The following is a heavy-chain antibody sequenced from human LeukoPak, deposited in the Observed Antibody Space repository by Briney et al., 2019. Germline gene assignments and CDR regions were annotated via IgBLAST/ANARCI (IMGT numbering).Heavy chain of an antibody. Sequence: AGGSLRLSCAASGFTFTSYTMTWVRQAPGKGLEWVSGISDSGGSTHYADSVKGRFTISRDNSKNTLYLHMNSLRLEDTAVYWCAKTLWGLTLLSSDYWGQGTLATVSS. CDR3: AKTLWGLTLLSSDY. D-gene: IGHD3-16*01. J-gene: IGHJ4*02. V-gene: IGHV3-23*01. CDR2: ISDSGGST. CDR1: GFTFTSYT.